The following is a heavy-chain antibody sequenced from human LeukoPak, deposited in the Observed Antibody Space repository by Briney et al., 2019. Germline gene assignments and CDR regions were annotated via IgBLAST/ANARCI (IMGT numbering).Heavy chain of an antibody. V-gene: IGHV3-66*01. CDR1: GFTVSSHY. Sequence: PGGSLRLSCAASGFTVSSHYMNWVRQAPGKGLQWVSVLYSDGTTYYADSVKGRFTISRDNSKNTLYLQMNSLRAEDTAVYYCARDRQVVVAATFDYWGQGTLVAVSS. CDR2: LYSDGTT. CDR3: ARDRQVVVAATFDY. D-gene: IGHD2-15*01. J-gene: IGHJ4*02.